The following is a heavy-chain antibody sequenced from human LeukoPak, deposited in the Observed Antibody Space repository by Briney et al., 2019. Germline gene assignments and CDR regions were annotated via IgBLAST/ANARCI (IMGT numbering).Heavy chain of an antibody. CDR3: ASSYSGTTAMVTPFDY. J-gene: IGHJ4*02. CDR2: ISAYNGNT. CDR1: GYTFTSYG. D-gene: IGHD5-18*01. Sequence: ASVKVSCKASGYTFTSYGISWVRQAPGQGLEWMGWISAYNGNTNYAQKLQGRVTMTTDTSTSTAYMEMSSLRSEDMAVYYCASSYSGTTAMVTPFDYWGQGTLVTVSS. V-gene: IGHV1-18*03.